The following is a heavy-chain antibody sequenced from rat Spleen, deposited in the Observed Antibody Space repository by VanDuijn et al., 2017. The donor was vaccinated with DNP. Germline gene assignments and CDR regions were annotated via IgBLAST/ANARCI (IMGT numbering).Heavy chain of an antibody. J-gene: IGHJ3*01. CDR1: GFGCTDSN. Sequence: EVQQVDSGGGLVQPGSEPKVSCVTSGFGCTDSNMAWIRQAPQTGLEWVATISYVGSRTYYRDSVKGRFTISRDNAKSTLYLQMDNLRSEDTAAYYCARHGVFYGLTFAYWGQGTLVTVSS. V-gene: IGHV5-7*01. CDR3: ARHGVFYGLTFAY. D-gene: IGHD1-6*01. CDR2: ISYVGSRT.